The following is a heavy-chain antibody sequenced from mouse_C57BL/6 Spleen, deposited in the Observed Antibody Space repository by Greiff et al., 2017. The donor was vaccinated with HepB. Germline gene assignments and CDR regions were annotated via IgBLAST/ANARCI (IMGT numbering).Heavy chain of an antibody. CDR1: GFNIKDYY. CDR2: IDPEDGDT. J-gene: IGHJ3*01. Sequence: VQLKESGAELVRPGASVKLSCTASGFNIKDYYMHWVKQRPEQGLEWIGRIDPEDGDTEYAPKFQGKATMTADTSSNTAYLQLSSLTSEDTAVYYCTTYYYGSSGPFAYWGQGTLVTVSA. V-gene: IGHV14-1*01. D-gene: IGHD1-1*01. CDR3: TTYYYGSSGPFAY.